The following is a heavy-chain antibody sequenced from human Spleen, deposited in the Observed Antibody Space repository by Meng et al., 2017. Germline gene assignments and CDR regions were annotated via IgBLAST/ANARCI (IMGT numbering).Heavy chain of an antibody. V-gene: IGHV3-7*01. CDR3: ARAIRIGYGTGGNCYHLRY. CDR2: MNGDASVK. Sequence: GESLKISCVGSGFTFSSSWMSWVRQGPGKGLEWVASMNGDASVKYYVESVKGRFTISRDNSKNTLYLQMNSMRAEDTAVYYCARAIRIGYGTGGNCYHLRYWGQGTLVTVSS. CDR1: GFTFSSSW. J-gene: IGHJ4*02. D-gene: IGHD2-15*01.